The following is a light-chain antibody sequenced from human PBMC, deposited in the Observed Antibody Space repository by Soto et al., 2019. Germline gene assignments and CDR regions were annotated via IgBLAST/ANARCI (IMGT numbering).Light chain of an antibody. Sequence: DIPMTQSPSTLSASVGDRVTITCRASQSISIWLAWYQQKPGKAPNILIYDASTLVSGVPSRFSGSGSGTEFPLTTSSLQPDDFATYYCQQYNNYFSWTFGQGTKVEIK. V-gene: IGKV1-5*01. CDR2: DAS. J-gene: IGKJ1*01. CDR1: QSISIW. CDR3: QQYNNYFSWT.